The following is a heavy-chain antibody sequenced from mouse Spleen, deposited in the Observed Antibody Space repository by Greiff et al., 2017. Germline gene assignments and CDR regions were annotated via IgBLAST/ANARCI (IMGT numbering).Heavy chain of an antibody. CDR2: SRNKANDYTT. V-gene: IGHV7-1*01. D-gene: IGHD1-1*01. J-gene: IGHJ4*01. CDR1: GFTFSDFY. CDR3: ARDAPFIPGAMDY. Sequence: EVKLVESGGGLVQSGRSLRLSCATSGFTFSDFYMEWVRQAPGKGLEWIAASRNKANDYTTEYSASVKGRFIVSRDTSQSILYLQMNALRAEDTAIYYCARDAPFIPGAMDYWGQGTSVTVSS.